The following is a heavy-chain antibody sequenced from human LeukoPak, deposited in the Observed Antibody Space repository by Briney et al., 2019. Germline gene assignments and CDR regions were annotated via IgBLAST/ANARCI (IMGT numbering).Heavy chain of an antibody. CDR1: GGSFSGYY. CDR3: ARVTYYYGFDY. CDR2: INHSRST. D-gene: IGHD3-10*01. J-gene: IGHJ4*02. Sequence: SETLSLTCAVYGGSFSGYYWSWIRQPPGKGLEWIGEINHSRSTNYNPSLKSRVTISVDTSKNQFSLKLSSVTAADTAVYYCARVTYYYGFDYWGQGTLVTVSS. V-gene: IGHV4-34*01.